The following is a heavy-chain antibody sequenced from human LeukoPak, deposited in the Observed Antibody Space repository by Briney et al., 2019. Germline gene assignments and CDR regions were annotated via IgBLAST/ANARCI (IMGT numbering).Heavy chain of an antibody. CDR2: ISSSGSTI. D-gene: IGHD6-13*01. CDR1: GFTFSSYE. CDR3: ARALIAADAYGDAFDI. J-gene: IGHJ3*02. Sequence: QSGGSLRLSCAASGFTFSSYEMNWVRQAPGKGLEWVSYISSSGSTIYYADSVKGRFTISRDNPKNSLYLQMNSLRAEDTAVYYCARALIAADAYGDAFDIWGQGTMVTVSS. V-gene: IGHV3-48*03.